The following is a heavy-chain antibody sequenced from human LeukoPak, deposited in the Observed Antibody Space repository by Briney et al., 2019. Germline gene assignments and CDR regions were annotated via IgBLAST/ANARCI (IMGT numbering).Heavy chain of an antibody. D-gene: IGHD2-15*01. CDR1: GFTFSSYS. CDR2: ISSSSSYI. Sequence: PGGSLRLSCAAPGFTFSSYSMNWVRQAPGKGLEWVSSISSSSSYIYYADSVKGRFTISRDNAKNSLYLQMNSLRAEDTAVYYCAREAGRIVAYGMDVWGQGTTVTVSS. J-gene: IGHJ6*02. V-gene: IGHV3-21*01. CDR3: AREAGRIVAYGMDV.